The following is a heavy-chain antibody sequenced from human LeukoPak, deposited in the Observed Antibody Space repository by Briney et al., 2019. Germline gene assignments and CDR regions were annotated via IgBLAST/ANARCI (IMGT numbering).Heavy chain of an antibody. D-gene: IGHD3-10*01. CDR2: IYTSGST. V-gene: IGHV4-61*02. J-gene: IGHJ5*02. Sequence: SETLSLTCTVSGGSISSGSYYWSWIRQPAGKGLEWIGRIYTSGSTNYNPSLKSRVTISVDTSKNQFSLKLSSATAADTAVYYCAREYYYGADWFDPWGQGTLVTVSS. CDR1: GGSISSGSYY. CDR3: AREYYYGADWFDP.